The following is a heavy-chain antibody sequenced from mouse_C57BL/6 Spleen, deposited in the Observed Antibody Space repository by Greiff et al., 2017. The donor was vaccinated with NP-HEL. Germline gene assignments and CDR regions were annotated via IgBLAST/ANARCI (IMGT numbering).Heavy chain of an antibody. V-gene: IGHV2-3*01. D-gene: IGHD2-2*01. Sequence: VQLQQSGPGLVAPSQSLSITCTVSGFSLTSYGVSWVRQPPGKGLEWLGVIWGDGSTNYHSALISRLSISKDNSKSQVFLKLNSLQTDDTDTYYCAKWDGYDYYCAMDYWGQGTSVTVSS. CDR2: IWGDGST. CDR1: GFSLTSYG. CDR3: AKWDGYDYYCAMDY. J-gene: IGHJ4*01.